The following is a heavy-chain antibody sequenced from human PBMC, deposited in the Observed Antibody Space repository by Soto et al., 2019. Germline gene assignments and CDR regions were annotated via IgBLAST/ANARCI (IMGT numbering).Heavy chain of an antibody. CDR1: GGTFSSYA. J-gene: IGHJ3*02. Sequence: QVQLVQSGAEVKKPGSSVKVSCKASGGTFSSYAISWVRQAPGQGLEWMGGIIPIFGTANYAQKFQGRVTITADESTRTAYMELSSLRSEDTAVYYCARLFPTEYDSSGNDAFYIWGQGTMVTVSS. V-gene: IGHV1-69*01. CDR2: IIPIFGTA. D-gene: IGHD3-22*01. CDR3: ARLFPTEYDSSGNDAFYI.